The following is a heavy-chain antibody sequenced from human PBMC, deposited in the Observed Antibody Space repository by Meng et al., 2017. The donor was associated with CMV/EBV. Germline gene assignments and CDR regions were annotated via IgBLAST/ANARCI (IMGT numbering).Heavy chain of an antibody. CDR1: GFTFSSYE. V-gene: IGHV3-48*03. CDR3: ARDYCSSTSCYREGDYYYYYGMDV. D-gene: IGHD2-2*02. J-gene: IGHJ6*02. Sequence: GESLKISCAASGFTFSSYEMNWVRQAPGKGLEWVSYISSSGSTIYYADSVKGRFTISRDNAKNSLYLQMNSLRAEDTAVYYCARDYCSSTSCYREGDYYYYYGMDVWGQGTTVTV. CDR2: ISSSGSTI.